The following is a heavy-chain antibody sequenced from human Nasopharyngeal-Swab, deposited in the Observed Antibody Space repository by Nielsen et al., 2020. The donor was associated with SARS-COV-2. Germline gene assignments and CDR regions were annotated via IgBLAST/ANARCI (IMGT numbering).Heavy chain of an antibody. D-gene: IGHD3-3*01. CDR3: ARGLADFWSGYPDY. CDR1: GGSISSYY. CDR2: IYYSGST. V-gene: IGHV4-59*08. J-gene: IGHJ4*02. Sequence: GSLRLSCTVSGGSISSYYWSWIRQPPGKGLEWIGYIYYSGSTNYNPSLKSRVTISVDTSKNQFSLKLSSVTAADTAVYYCARGLADFWSGYPDYWGQGTPVTVSS.